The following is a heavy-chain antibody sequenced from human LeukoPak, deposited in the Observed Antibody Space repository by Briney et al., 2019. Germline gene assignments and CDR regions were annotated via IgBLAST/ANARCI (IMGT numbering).Heavy chain of an antibody. CDR3: ARVSNTLPRAGYFDY. CDR1: GGSISSSSYY. V-gene: IGHV4-39*07. Sequence: PSETLSLTCTVSGGSISSSSYYWGWIRQPPGKGLEWIGSIYYSGSTYYNPSLKSRVTISVDTSKNQFSLKLSSVTAADTAVYYCARVSNTLPRAGYFDYWGQGTLVTVSS. D-gene: IGHD2-2*02. CDR2: IYYSGST. J-gene: IGHJ4*02.